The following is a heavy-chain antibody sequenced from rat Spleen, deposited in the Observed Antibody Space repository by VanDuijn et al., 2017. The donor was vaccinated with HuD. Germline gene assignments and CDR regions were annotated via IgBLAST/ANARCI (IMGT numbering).Heavy chain of an antibody. CDR1: GFTFHAYG. CDR3: TREWGNNSPFDY. V-gene: IGHV5-62*01. Sequence: VQLVESGGGLVQPGESLKLSCSASGFTFHAYGMHWIRQAPGKGLDWVAYITVSSDTVYADAVKCRFTIPRDNAKKTLNLQLDSLKSEDTAIYYCTREWGNNSPFDYWGQGVMVTVSA. D-gene: IGHD1-10*01. CDR2: ITVSSDT. J-gene: IGHJ2*01.